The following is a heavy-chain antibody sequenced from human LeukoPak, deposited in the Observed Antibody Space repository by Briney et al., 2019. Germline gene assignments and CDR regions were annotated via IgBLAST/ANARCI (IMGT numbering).Heavy chain of an antibody. V-gene: IGHV3-33*01. Sequence: GGSLRLSCAASGSTFSSYGMHWVRQAPGKGLEWVAVIWYDGSNKYYADSVKGRFTISRDNSKNTLYLQMNSLRAEDTAVYYCARAKLRGRSGWYPYYFDYWGQETLVTVSS. D-gene: IGHD6-19*01. CDR1: GSTFSSYG. CDR3: ARAKLRGRSGWYPYYFDY. CDR2: IWYDGSNK. J-gene: IGHJ4*02.